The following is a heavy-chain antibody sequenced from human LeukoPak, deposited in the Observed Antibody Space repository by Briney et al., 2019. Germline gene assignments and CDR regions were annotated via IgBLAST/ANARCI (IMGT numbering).Heavy chain of an antibody. CDR3: AGRRWVFDY. J-gene: IGHJ4*02. Sequence: PSETLSLTCTVSGGSISSTSYYWSWIRQPPGKGLEWIGEINHSGSTNYNPSLKSRVTISVDTSKNQFSLKLSTVTAADTAVYYCAGRRWVFDYWGQGTLVTVSS. CDR2: INHSGST. D-gene: IGHD6-13*01. CDR1: GGSISSTSYY. V-gene: IGHV4-39*07.